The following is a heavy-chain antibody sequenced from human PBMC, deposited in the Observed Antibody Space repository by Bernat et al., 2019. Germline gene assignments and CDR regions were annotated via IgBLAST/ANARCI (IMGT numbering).Heavy chain of an antibody. Sequence: EVQLLDSGGGLVQPGGSLRLSCAASGFSFSNYAMTWVRQTPGKGLEWVSASTGSGDGRIYYAESVKGRFTISRDNSKNTLYLQMNSLRAEDTAVYFCAKGLPRCTDCPWYFDYWGQGTLVSVSS. J-gene: IGHJ4*02. V-gene: IGHV3-23*01. D-gene: IGHD2-21*02. CDR1: GFSFSNYA. CDR3: AKGLPRCTDCPWYFDY. CDR2: STGSGDGRI.